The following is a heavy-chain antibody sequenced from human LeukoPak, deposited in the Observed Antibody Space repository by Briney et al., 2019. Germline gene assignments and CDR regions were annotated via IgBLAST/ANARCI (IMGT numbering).Heavy chain of an antibody. D-gene: IGHD3-3*01. J-gene: IGHJ4*02. CDR1: GYTFTTYH. Sequence: ASVTVSCKASGYTFTTYHIHWVRQAPGQGLEWMGSVIPADDSTSSAQKFQGRVTMSTDTSTSTVYMELSSLRSEDTALYYCARFSRGSGCDYWGQGTLVTVSS. CDR2: VIPADDST. V-gene: IGHV1-46*01. CDR3: ARFSRGSGCDY.